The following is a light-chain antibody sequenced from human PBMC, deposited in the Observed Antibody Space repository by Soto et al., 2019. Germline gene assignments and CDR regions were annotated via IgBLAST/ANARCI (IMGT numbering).Light chain of an antibody. V-gene: IGLV1-40*01. Sequence: QSVLTQPPSVSRAPGQRVTISCTRSSSNIGAGYDVHWYQQLPGTAPKLLIYGNSNRPSGVPDRFSGPKSGTSSSLAITGLQAEDEADYYCQSYDSSLSGPYVFGTGTKVTVL. J-gene: IGLJ1*01. CDR1: SSNIGAGYD. CDR3: QSYDSSLSGPYV. CDR2: GNS.